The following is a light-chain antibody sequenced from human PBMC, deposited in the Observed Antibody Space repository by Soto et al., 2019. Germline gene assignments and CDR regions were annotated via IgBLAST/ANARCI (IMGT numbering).Light chain of an antibody. CDR3: QQRSNLVS. CDR2: DAS. Sequence: DSMLTQFPATLSLSTGETATLSCRASQSVLTYLGWYQQKPGQAPRLLISDASTRASGIPARFSGSGSGTDFTLTISSLEPEDFAVYYCQQRSNLVSFGPGTRLEVK. J-gene: IGKJ5*01. V-gene: IGKV3-11*01. CDR1: QSVLTY.